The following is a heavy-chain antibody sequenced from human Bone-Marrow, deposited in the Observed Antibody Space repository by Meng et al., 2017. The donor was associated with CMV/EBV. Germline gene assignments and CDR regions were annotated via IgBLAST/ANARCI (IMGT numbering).Heavy chain of an antibody. CDR2: ISSSSSTI. CDR1: GFTFSSYS. J-gene: IGHJ5*02. V-gene: IGHV3-48*04. Sequence: GESLKISCAASGFTFSSYSMNWVRQAPGKGLEWVSYISSSSSTIYYADSVKGRFTISRDNAKNSLYLQMNSLRAEDTAVYYCARTPPRGDFWSGYYWFDPWGQGTLVTVSS. CDR3: ARTPPRGDFWSGYYWFDP. D-gene: IGHD3-3*01.